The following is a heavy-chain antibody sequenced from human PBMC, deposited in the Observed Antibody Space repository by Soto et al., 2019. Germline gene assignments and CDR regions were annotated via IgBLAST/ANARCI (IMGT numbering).Heavy chain of an antibody. J-gene: IGHJ3*01. D-gene: IGHD3-22*01. Sequence: GGSLRLSCAASGFTFRNYGMNWVRQAPGKGLEWVSYIGIGSSTTYYADSVKGRFTISRDNAKNSLYLQMNSLRAEDTAVYYCARDQLYFNDISGRPLNAFDVWGQGTMVTVSS. CDR1: GFTFRNYG. V-gene: IGHV3-48*01. CDR2: IGIGSSTT. CDR3: ARDQLYFNDISGRPLNAFDV.